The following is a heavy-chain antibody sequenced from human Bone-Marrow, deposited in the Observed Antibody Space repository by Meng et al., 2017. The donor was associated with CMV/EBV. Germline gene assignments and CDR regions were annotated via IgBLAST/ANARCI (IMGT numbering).Heavy chain of an antibody. V-gene: IGHV4-34*01. CDR2: IHHSGST. J-gene: IGHJ4*02. CDR1: GGSFSGYY. D-gene: IGHD1-14*01. Sequence: SETLSLTCAVYGGSFSGYYWSWIRQPPGKGLEWIGEIHHSGSTNYNPSLKSRVTISVDTSKNQFSLKLSSVTAADTAVYYCARGLGTPAGRSFDYWGQGTLVTVSS. CDR3: ARGLGTPAGRSFDY.